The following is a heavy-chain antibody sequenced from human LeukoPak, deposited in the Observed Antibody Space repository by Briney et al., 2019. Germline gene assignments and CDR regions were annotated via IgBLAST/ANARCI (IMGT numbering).Heavy chain of an antibody. V-gene: IGHV3-7*03. Sequence: PSETLSLTCTVSGGSISSYYWSWVRQAPGKGLEWVANIKQDGSEKYYVDSVKGRFTISRDNAKNSLYLQMNSLRAEDTAVYYCARPDYDYQYFDYWGQGTLVTVSS. J-gene: IGHJ4*02. D-gene: IGHD3-3*01. CDR2: IKQDGSEK. CDR3: ARPDYDYQYFDY. CDR1: GGSISSYY.